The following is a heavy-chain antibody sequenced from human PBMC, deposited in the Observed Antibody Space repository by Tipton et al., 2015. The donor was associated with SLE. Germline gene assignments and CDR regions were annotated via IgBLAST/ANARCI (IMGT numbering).Heavy chain of an antibody. J-gene: IGHJ2*01. Sequence: TLSLTCTVSGGSISSSSYYLGWIHQPPGKGLEWIGSIYYSGSTYYNPSLKSRVTISVDRSKNQFSLKLSSVTAADTAVYYCARETGDRGWYFDLWGRGTLVTVSS. V-gene: IGHV4-39*07. CDR2: IYYSGST. CDR1: GGSISSSSYY. D-gene: IGHD7-27*01. CDR3: ARETGDRGWYFDL.